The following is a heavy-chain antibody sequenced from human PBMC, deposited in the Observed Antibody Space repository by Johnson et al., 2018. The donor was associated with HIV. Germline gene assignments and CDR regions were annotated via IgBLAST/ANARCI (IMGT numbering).Heavy chain of an antibody. CDR2: ISGSGGST. CDR1: GFTFSSYG. CDR3: ARAPYYYDSSGEGAFDI. V-gene: IGHV3-23*04. Sequence: VQLVESGGGVVQPGGSLRLSCAASGFTFSSYGMSWVRQAPGKGLEWVSAISGSGGSTYYADSVKGRFTISRDNSKNTLYLQMNSLRAEDTAVYYCARAPYYYDSSGEGAFDIWGQGTLVTVSS. D-gene: IGHD3-22*01. J-gene: IGHJ3*02.